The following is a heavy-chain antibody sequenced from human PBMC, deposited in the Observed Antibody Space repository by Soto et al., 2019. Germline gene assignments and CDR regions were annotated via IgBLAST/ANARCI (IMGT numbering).Heavy chain of an antibody. V-gene: IGHV1-18*01. D-gene: IGHD5-12*01. CDR2: ISAYNGNR. CDR1: GYSFTSYG. Sequence: QVQLVQSGAEVKKPGASVKVSCKASGYSFTSYGISWVRQAHGQGLEWMGWISAYNGNRKYAQKFQGRVTMTTDTSTRTAYMELRSLRSDDTAVYYCARDLGGFPDYWGQGTLVTVSS. J-gene: IGHJ4*02. CDR3: ARDLGGFPDY.